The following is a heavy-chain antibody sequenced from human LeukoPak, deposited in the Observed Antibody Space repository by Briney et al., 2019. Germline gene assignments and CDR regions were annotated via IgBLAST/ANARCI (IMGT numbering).Heavy chain of an antibody. V-gene: IGHV1-46*01. CDR1: GYTFTSYY. CDR2: INPSGGST. D-gene: IGHD3-10*01. CDR3: ARNREGSGRFDY. J-gene: IGHJ4*02. Sequence: GASVKVSCKASGYTFTSYYMHWVRQAPGQGLEWMGIINPSGGSTSYAQKLQGRVTMTTDTPTSTAYMELRSLRSDDTAVYYCARNREGSGRFDYWGQGTLVTVSS.